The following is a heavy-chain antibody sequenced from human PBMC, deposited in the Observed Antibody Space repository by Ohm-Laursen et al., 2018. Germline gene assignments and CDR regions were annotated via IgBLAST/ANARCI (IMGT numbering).Heavy chain of an antibody. CDR2: IYYSGST. CDR3: AREFDFYDSSDRYLHH. J-gene: IGHJ1*01. D-gene: IGHD3-22*01. Sequence: SQTLSLTCTVSGGSISSGGYYWSWIRQHPGKGLEWIGYIYYSGSTYYNPSLKSRVTISVDTSKNQFSLKLSSVTAADTAVYYCAREFDFYDSSDRYLHHWGQGTLVTVSS. CDR1: GGSISSGGYY. V-gene: IGHV4-31*03.